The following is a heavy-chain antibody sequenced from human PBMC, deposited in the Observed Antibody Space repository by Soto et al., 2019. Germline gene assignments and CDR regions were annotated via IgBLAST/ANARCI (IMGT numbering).Heavy chain of an antibody. CDR1: GGSFSGYY. V-gene: IGHV4-34*01. CDR2: INHSGST. D-gene: IGHD3-10*01. J-gene: IGHJ5*02. CDR3: ARGRVVRGVIIRWFDP. Sequence: SETLSLTCAVYGGSFSGYYWSWIRQPPGKGLEWIGEINHSGSTNYNPSLKSRVTISVDTSKNQFSLKLSSVTAADTAVYYCARGRVVRGVIIRWFDPWGQGTLVTVSS.